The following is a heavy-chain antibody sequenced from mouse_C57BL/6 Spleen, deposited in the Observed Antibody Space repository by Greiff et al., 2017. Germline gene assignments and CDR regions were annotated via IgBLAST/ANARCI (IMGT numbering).Heavy chain of an antibody. D-gene: IGHD1-1*01. J-gene: IGHJ4*01. CDR3: ARSGYYYLYYYAMDY. V-gene: IGHV1-55*01. CDR2: IYPGSGST. Sequence: VQLQQPGAELAKPGASVKMSCKASGYTFTSYWITWVKQRPGQGLEWIGEIYPGSGSTNYNEKFKSKATLTVDTSSSTAYMQLSSLTSEDSAVYYCARSGYYYLYYYAMDYWGQGTSVTVSS. CDR1: GYTFTSYW.